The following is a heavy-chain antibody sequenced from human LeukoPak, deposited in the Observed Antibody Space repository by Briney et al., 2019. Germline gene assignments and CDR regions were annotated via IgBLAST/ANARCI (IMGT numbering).Heavy chain of an antibody. CDR2: ISYDGSNK. CDR1: GFTFSSYA. J-gene: IGHJ4*02. CDR3: ARDARTVGITMIVVGFDY. D-gene: IGHD3-22*01. Sequence: GRSLRLSCAASGFTFSSYAMYWVRQSPGKGLEWVAVISYDGSNKYYADSVKGRFTISRDNSKNTLYLQMNSLRAEDTAVYYCARDARTVGITMIVVGFDYWGQGTLVTVSS. V-gene: IGHV3-30*04.